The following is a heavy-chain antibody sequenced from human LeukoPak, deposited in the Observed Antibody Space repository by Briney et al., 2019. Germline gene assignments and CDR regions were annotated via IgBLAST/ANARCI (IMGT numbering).Heavy chain of an antibody. J-gene: IGHJ4*02. D-gene: IGHD6-19*01. CDR2: MYYSGST. V-gene: IGHV4-59*01. Sequence: SETLSLTCTVSGGSISSYYWSWIRQPPGKGLECIGYMYYSGSTNYNPSLKGRVTISGDTSKNQFSLKLSSVTAADTAVYYCARVRRSRYSSGWYGFDYWGQGTLVTVSS. CDR3: ARVRRSRYSSGWYGFDY. CDR1: GGSISSYY.